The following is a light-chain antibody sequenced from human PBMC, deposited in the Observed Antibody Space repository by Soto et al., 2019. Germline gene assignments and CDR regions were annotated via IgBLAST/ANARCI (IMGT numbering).Light chain of an antibody. J-gene: IGKJ1*01. CDR1: QSVSGSY. CDR3: QQYGGSPGT. V-gene: IGKV3-20*01. Sequence: IVLTQSPGTLSLSPGERATLSCRASQSVSGSYLAWYQQKPGQAPRLLIYGASSRATGIPDRFSGSGSGTDFTLTITILEPDDVAMYYCQQYGGSPGTFGQGTKVEIK. CDR2: GAS.